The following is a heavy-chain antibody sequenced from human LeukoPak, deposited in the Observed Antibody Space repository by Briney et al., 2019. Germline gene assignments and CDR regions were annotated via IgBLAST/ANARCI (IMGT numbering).Heavy chain of an antibody. V-gene: IGHV3-23*01. Sequence: GGSLRLSCAASGFTFSSYAMSWVRQAPGKGLEWVSAISGSGGSTYYADSVKGRFTFSRDNSKNTLYLQMNSLRAEDTAVYYCAKGLRRSYDSPPAWGQGTLVTVSS. D-gene: IGHD3-22*01. CDR2: ISGSGGST. J-gene: IGHJ4*02. CDR3: AKGLRRSYDSPPA. CDR1: GFTFSSYA.